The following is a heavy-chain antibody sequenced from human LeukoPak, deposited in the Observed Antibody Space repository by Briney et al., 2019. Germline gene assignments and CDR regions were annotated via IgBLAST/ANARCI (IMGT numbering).Heavy chain of an antibody. CDR3: ARDPPPLDNHFSRDYPHY. J-gene: IGHJ4*02. V-gene: IGHV3-33*05. Sequence: GGPLRLSCVTAGFTFDKYGMHWVRQAPGKGLEWVGVISFDGSGTQYADSVKGRFAISRDNSKNTLYLRMNNLRAEDTAMYYCARDPPPLDNHFSRDYPHYWGQGTLVTVSS. CDR2: ISFDGSGT. CDR1: GFTFDKYG. D-gene: IGHD3-3*02.